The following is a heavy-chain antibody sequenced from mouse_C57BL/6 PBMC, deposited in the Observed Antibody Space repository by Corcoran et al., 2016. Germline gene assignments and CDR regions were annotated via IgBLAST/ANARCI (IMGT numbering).Heavy chain of an antibody. J-gene: IGHJ2*01. D-gene: IGHD2-5*01. CDR2: INPNNGGT. CDR1: GYTFTDYY. V-gene: IGHV1-26*01. Sequence: EVQLQQSGPELVKPGASVKISCKASGYTFTDYYMNWVKQSHGKSLEWIGDINPNNGGTSYNQKFKGKATLTVDKSSSTAYMELRSLTSADSAVYYCARSRSNYENFDYWGQGTTLTVSS. CDR3: ARSRSNYENFDY.